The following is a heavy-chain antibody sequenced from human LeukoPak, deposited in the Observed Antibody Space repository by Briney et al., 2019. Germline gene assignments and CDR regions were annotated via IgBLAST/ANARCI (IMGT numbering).Heavy chain of an antibody. Sequence: PSETLSLTCTVSGGSISSSSYYWGWIRQPPGKGLEWIGSIYYSGSTYYNPSLKSRVTISVDTSKNQFSLKLSSVTAADTAVYYCARGPRIAARRSVVTVAYYFDYWGQGTLVTVSS. CDR2: IYYSGST. CDR1: GGSISSSSYY. CDR3: ARGPRIAARRSVVTVAYYFDY. J-gene: IGHJ4*02. D-gene: IGHD6-6*01. V-gene: IGHV4-39*07.